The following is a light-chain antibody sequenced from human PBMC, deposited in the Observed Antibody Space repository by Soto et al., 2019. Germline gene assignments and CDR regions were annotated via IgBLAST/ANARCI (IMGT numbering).Light chain of an antibody. CDR3: SSYTSASALAI. CDR2: EVN. CDR1: KFEIGRYNY. J-gene: IGLJ2*01. Sequence: QSALTQPASVSGSPGQTITISCAGTKFEIGRYNYVSWYRQHPGEAPKLIIFEVNNRPSGISNRFSGSKSGNTASLTISGLQVEDEAHYFCSSYTSASALAIFGGGTNLTVL. V-gene: IGLV2-14*01.